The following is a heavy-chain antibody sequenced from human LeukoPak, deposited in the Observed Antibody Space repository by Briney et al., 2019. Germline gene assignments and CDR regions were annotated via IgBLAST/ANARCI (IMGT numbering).Heavy chain of an antibody. D-gene: IGHD3-22*01. CDR2: IKSKTDGGTT. J-gene: IGHJ3*02. CDR1: GFTFSNAW. V-gene: IGHV3-15*01. CDR3: ARPRSYYYDSSGYEAFDI. Sequence: GGSLRLSCAASGFTFSNAWMSWVRQAPGKGLEWVGRIKSKTDGGTTDYAAPVKGRFTISRDDSKNTLYLQMNSLKTEDTAVYYCARPRSYYYDSSGYEAFDIWGQGTMVTVSS.